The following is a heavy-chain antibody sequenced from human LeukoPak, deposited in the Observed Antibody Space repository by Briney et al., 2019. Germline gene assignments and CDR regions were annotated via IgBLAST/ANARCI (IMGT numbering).Heavy chain of an antibody. CDR1: VFTFNNVY. CDR2: IKSKTDGGTT. Sequence: PGGSLRLSCAASVFTFNNVYMNWVRQAPGKGLEWVGRIKSKTDGGTTECATPVKGRFTISRDDSKNTLYQEMNSLKTEDTAVYYCSTTTRGAFDIWGQGTMVTVSS. V-gene: IGHV3-15*01. D-gene: IGHD2/OR15-2a*01. CDR3: STTTRGAFDI. J-gene: IGHJ3*02.